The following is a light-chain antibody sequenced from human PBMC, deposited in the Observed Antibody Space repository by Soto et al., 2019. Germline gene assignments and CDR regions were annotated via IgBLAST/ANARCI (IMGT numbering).Light chain of an antibody. CDR1: SNDVGIYNY. V-gene: IGLV2-14*01. CDR3: SSYTILSTLV. CDR2: EVT. Sequence: QSALTQPASVSGSPGQSITISCTGTSNDVGIYNYVSWYQQHPGKAPKLMIYEVTNRPSGVSDRFSGSKSDNTASLTSSGLQGEDEADYYCSSYTILSTLVFGGGSKLTVL. J-gene: IGLJ3*02.